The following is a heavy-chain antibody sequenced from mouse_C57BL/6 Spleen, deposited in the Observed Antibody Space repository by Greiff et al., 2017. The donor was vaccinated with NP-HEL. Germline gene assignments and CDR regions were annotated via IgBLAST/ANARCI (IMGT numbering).Heavy chain of an antibody. J-gene: IGHJ2*01. CDR3: ARASYEALYFGY. CDR1: GYTFTSYW. V-gene: IGHV1-52*01. D-gene: IGHD2-3*01. Sequence: VQLQQPGAELVRPGSSVKLSCKASGYTFTSYWMHWVKQRPIQGLEWIGNIDPSDSETPYNQKFKDKATLTVDKSSSTAYMQLSSLTSEDSAVYYCARASYEALYFGYWGQGTTLTVSS. CDR2: IDPSDSET.